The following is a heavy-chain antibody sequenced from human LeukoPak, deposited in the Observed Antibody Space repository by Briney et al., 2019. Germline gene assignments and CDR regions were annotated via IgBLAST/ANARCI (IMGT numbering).Heavy chain of an antibody. CDR1: GGSISSYY. J-gene: IGHJ5*02. CDR3: ARYIVVVPAAMALNWFDP. Sequence: SETLSPTCTVSGGSISSYYWSWIRQPPGKGLEWIGYIYYSGSTNYNPSLKSRVTISVDTSKNQFSLKLSSVTAADTAVYYCARYIVVVPAAMALNWFDPWGQGTLVTVSS. CDR2: IYYSGST. D-gene: IGHD2-2*01. V-gene: IGHV4-59*01.